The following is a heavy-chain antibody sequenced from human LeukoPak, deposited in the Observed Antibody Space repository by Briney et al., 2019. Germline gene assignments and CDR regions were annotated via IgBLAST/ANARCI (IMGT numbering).Heavy chain of an antibody. CDR1: GFTFSDYY. CDR3: ARDPVFVAGTGFDY. J-gene: IGHJ4*02. CDR2: ISTSATTI. V-gene: IGHV3-11*04. Sequence: PGGSLRLSCAASGFTFSDYYMSWIRQAPGRGLEWISCISTSATTIYYANSVKGRFTISRDNAKNSLFLQMNSLRAEDTAVYYCARDPVFVAGTGFDYWGQGTLVTVSS. D-gene: IGHD1-1*01.